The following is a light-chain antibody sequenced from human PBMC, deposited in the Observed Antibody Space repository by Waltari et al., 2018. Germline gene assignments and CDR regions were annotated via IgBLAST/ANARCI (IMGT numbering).Light chain of an antibody. CDR3: CAFAVGDTYV. J-gene: IGLJ1*01. CDR2: DVS. V-gene: IGLV2-23*02. Sequence: QSALSQPASVSASFGQSITLSCTGTSSDVGYSDSVSWYQHHPGKAPKFIIYDVSKRPSGVPNRFSGSKYGKRASLTISGLQPDDEAVYYCCAFAVGDTYVFGSGTNVTV. CDR1: SSDVGYSDS.